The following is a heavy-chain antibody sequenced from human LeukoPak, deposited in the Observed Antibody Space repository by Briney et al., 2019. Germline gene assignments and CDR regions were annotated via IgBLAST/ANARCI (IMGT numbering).Heavy chain of an antibody. D-gene: IGHD6-13*01. CDR1: GDSVSSNSAA. Sequence: SQTLSLTCAISGDSVSSNSAAWNWIRQSPSRGLEWLGRTYYKSKWFHDYAVSVKSRMTISSDTSKNQFSLQLSSVTPEDTATYYCARELQLGYYYYYMDVWGKGTTVTISS. CDR2: TYYKSKWFH. CDR3: ARELQLGYYYYYMDV. V-gene: IGHV6-1*01. J-gene: IGHJ6*03.